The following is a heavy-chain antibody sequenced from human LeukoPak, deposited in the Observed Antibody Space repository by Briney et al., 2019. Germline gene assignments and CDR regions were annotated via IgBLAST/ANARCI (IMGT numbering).Heavy chain of an antibody. J-gene: IGHJ6*04. D-gene: IGHD3-10*02. CDR2: IKKDGGEK. V-gene: IGHV3-7*01. CDR3: AELGITMIGGV. CDR1: GFTFNNYW. Sequence: PGGSLRLSCAASGFTFNNYWMSWVRQAPGKGLEWVANIKKDGGEKYYVDSVKGRFTISRDNAKNSLYLQMDSLRAEDTAVYYCAELGITMIGGVWGKGTTVTISS.